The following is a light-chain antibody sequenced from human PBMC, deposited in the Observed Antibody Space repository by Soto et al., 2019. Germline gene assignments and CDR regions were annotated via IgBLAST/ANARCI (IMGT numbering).Light chain of an antibody. J-gene: IGKJ1*01. Sequence: EIVMTQSRATLSVSRGERATLSCRAGKSVSSNLAWYQQKPGQAPRLLIYGASTRATGIPARFSGSGSGTEFTLTISSLQSEDSAVYYCQQHNQWPITFGQGTKVDIK. CDR1: KSVSSN. CDR3: QQHNQWPIT. V-gene: IGKV3-15*01. CDR2: GAS.